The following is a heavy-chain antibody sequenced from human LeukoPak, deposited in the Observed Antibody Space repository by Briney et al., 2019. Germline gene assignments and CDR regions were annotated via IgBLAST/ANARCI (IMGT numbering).Heavy chain of an antibody. CDR1: GDSVSSNSVA. CDR2: IYYRSKGYN. J-gene: IGHJ4*02. D-gene: IGHD5-18*01. CDR3: ARERGGNNYGYVFDY. Sequence: SRTLSLTCAISGDSVSSNSVAWNWIRQSPSRGLEWLGRIYYRSKGYNDYAVSVESRITINPDTTKNRFSLQLNSVTPEDTAVYYCARERGGNNYGYVFDYWGQGTLVTVSS. V-gene: IGHV6-1*01.